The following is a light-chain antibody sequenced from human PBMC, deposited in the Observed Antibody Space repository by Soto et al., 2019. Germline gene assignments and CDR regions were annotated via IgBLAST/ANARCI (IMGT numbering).Light chain of an antibody. J-gene: IGLJ2*01. CDR2: EVN. CDR3: SSYVTNNVVI. Sequence: QSALTQPPSASGSHGQSVTISCTGTRDDVGGWNYVSWYQQHPGKAPKLLIYEVNKRPSGAPARFSGSKFGHTASLTVSGLQAEDEAVYYCSSYVTNNVVIFGGGTKLTVL. V-gene: IGLV2-8*01. CDR1: RDDVGGWNY.